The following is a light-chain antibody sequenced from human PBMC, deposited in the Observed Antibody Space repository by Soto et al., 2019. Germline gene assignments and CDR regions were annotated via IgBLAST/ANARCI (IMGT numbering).Light chain of an antibody. CDR2: GAS. CDR1: QSISIN. V-gene: IGKV3-15*01. CDR3: QQFNNWPPWR. Sequence: IVMTQSPATLSVSPGERVTLSCRSSQSISINLAWYQRRPGQAPRLLIYGASTRATSIPARFSGSESGTEFTLIISSLQSEDFAVYYCQQFNNWPPWRFAPGTKVDIK. J-gene: IGKJ1*01.